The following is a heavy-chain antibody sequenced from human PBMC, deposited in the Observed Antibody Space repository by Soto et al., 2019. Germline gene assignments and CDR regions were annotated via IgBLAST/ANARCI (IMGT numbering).Heavy chain of an antibody. Sequence: ASVKVSCKASGYSFTGYYMHWVRQAPGQGLEWMGWINPNSGGTNYAQKFQGWVTMTRDTSISTAYMELSRLRSDDTAVYYCARAAGDMYDYYYGMDVWGQGTTVTVSS. J-gene: IGHJ6*02. V-gene: IGHV1-2*04. CDR1: GYSFTGYY. CDR2: INPNSGGT. CDR3: ARAAGDMYDYYYGMDV. D-gene: IGHD6-13*01.